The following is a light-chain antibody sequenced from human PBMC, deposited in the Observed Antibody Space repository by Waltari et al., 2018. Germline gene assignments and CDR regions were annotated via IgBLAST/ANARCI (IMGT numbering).Light chain of an antibody. Sequence: DIQMTQSPSSLSASAGDTVTITCRASQGISSDLNWYQQKSGKPPKRLIYAASSLESGVPSRFSGSGSGTDFTLTISSLQAEDFATYYCLQYNSHPLTFGGGTKVEIK. CDR2: AAS. CDR3: LQYNSHPLT. J-gene: IGKJ4*01. CDR1: QGISSD. V-gene: IGKV1-17*01.